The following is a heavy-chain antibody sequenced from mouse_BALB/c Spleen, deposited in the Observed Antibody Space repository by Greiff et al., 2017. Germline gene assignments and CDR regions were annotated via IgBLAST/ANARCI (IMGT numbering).Heavy chain of an antibody. V-gene: IGHV14-1*02. CDR1: GFNIKDYY. D-gene: IGHD1-2*01. Sequence: EVKLMESGAELVRPGALVKLSCKASGFNIKDYYMHWVKQRPEQGLEWIGWIDPENGNTIYDPKFQGKASITADTSSNTAYLQLSSLTSEDTAVYYCARLGILRLTDYAMDYWGQGTSVTVAS. CDR2: IDPENGNT. CDR3: ARLGILRLTDYAMDY. J-gene: IGHJ4*01.